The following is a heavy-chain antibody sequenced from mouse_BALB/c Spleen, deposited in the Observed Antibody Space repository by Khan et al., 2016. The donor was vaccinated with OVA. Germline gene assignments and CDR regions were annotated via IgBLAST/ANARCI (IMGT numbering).Heavy chain of an antibody. CDR2: IYPGISDT. CDR1: GYSFTSYW. CDR3: TRSYDSYYVDY. D-gene: IGHD2-4*01. J-gene: IGHJ2*01. V-gene: IGHV1-5*01. Sequence: VQLKQSGTVLARPGASVKMSCKASGYSFTSYWMHWVKQRPGQGLEWIGAIYPGISDTRYNQNFKGKATLTAVSSASTAYMEFNSLTNEDSAVYYCTRSYDSYYVDYWGQGTTLTVSS.